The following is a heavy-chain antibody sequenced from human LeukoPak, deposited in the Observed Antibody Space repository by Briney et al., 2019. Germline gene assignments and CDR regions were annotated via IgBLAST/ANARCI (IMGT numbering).Heavy chain of an antibody. Sequence: GASVKVSCKASGGTFSSYTISWVRQAPGKGLEWMGGFDPEDGETIYAQKFQGRVTMTEDTSTDTAYMELSSLRSEDTAVYYCATARRDDYYDSSGYYAFDIWGQGTMVTVSS. J-gene: IGHJ3*02. D-gene: IGHD3-22*01. CDR1: GGTFSSYT. V-gene: IGHV1-24*01. CDR2: FDPEDGET. CDR3: ATARRDDYYDSSGYYAFDI.